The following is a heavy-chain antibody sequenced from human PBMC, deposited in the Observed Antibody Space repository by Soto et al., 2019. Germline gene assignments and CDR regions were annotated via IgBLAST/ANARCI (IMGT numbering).Heavy chain of an antibody. CDR3: ARGGGDYGDYLDY. CDR1: GFSFSTYW. Sequence: ELQLVESGGGLVQPGGSLRLSCVASGFSFSTYWMHWVRQAPGKGLVWVSRINTAGTTTPYADSVTGRFTISRDNAKNTLYLQINSLRAEDPAVYYCARGGGDYGDYLDYWGQGALVTVSS. CDR2: INTAGTTT. D-gene: IGHD4-17*01. J-gene: IGHJ4*02. V-gene: IGHV3-74*01.